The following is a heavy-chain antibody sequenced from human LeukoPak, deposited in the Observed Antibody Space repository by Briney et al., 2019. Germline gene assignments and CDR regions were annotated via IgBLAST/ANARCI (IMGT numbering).Heavy chain of an antibody. CDR2: IYSGGST. CDR3: ARAYYDFWSGYPYYFDY. CDR1: GFTVSSNY. Sequence: GGSLRLSCAASGFTVSSNYMSWVRQAPGKGLEWVSVIYSGGSTYYADFVKGRFTISRDNSKNTLYLQMSSLRAEDTAVYYCARAYYDFWSGYPYYFDYWGQGTLVTVSS. V-gene: IGHV3-66*01. D-gene: IGHD3-3*01. J-gene: IGHJ4*02.